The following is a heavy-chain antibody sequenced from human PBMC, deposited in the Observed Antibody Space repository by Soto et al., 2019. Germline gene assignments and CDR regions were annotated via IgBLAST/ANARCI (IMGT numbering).Heavy chain of an antibody. CDR2: ISGSGGST. CDR1: GFTFSSYA. J-gene: IGHJ2*01. D-gene: IGHD4-17*01. CDR3: AMRTVGWDFDL. V-gene: IGHV3-23*01. Sequence: EVQLLESGGGLVQPGGSLRLSCAASGFTFSSYAMSWVRQAPGKGLEWVSAISGSGGSTYYADSVRARLTIPRDNSKPTLYLKMNSLRAEDMAVHYCAMRTVGWDFDLWGRGTLVTVSS.